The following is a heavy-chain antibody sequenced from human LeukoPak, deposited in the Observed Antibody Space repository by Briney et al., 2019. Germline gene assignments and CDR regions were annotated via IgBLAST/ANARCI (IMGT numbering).Heavy chain of an antibody. Sequence: SETPSLTCTVSGGSISNGSYTWTWHRQPNGQGLEWIGQIYTSGSTNYRSSITSRVTISRDTSKNQFSLKLSSVTAADTAVYYCARGIRIPVTGRYFYYYMDVWGNGTTVTVSS. J-gene: IGHJ6*03. CDR1: GGSISNGSYT. CDR3: ARGIRIPVTGRYFYYYMDV. V-gene: IGHV4-61*09. CDR2: IYTSGST. D-gene: IGHD6-19*01.